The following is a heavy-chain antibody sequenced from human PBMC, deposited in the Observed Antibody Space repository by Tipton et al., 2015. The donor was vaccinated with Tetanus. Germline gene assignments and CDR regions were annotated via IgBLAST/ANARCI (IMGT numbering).Heavy chain of an antibody. CDR3: ARSLGSGRYFDP. V-gene: IGHV6-1*01. J-gene: IGHJ4*02. CDR2: TYYRPKWYN. Sequence: QVQLVQSGAEVKPSQTLSLTCAISGDSVSSNSAAWNWIRQSPSXGLEWLGRTYYRPKWYNDYAVSVKSRITINPDTSKNQFSLQLNSVTPEDTAVYYCARSLGSGRYFDPWGQGSLVTVSS. CDR1: GDSVSSNSAA. D-gene: IGHD6-19*01.